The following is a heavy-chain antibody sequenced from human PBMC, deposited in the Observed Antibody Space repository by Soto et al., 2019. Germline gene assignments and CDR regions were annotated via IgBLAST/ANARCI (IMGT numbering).Heavy chain of an antibody. CDR2: VSYDGSNK. J-gene: IGHJ3*02. CDR3: AEEGCSSTSCYVPGWSASDI. V-gene: IGHV3-30*18. CDR1: GFTFGIYG. D-gene: IGHD2-2*01. Sequence: GGSLRLSCAASGFTFGIYGMHWVRQAPGRGLEWVALVSYDGSNKDYADSVKGRFTISRDNSKNTLYMQMNSLRAEDTAVYYCAEEGCSSTSCYVPGWSASDIWGQGTMVNVSS.